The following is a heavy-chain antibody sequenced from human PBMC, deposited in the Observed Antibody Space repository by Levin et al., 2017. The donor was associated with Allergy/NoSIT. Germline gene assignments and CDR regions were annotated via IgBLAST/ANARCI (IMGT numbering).Heavy chain of an antibody. Sequence: WASVKVSCKTSANTFNVNYFHWVRQAPGQGLEWMGWINPNNGDSDTAKNFRGRVTMTRDMSITTVYMDLSRLTSDDTAMYFCMIGAATRGWFWGQGSLVTVSS. CDR3: MIGAATRGWF. CDR2: INPNNGDS. D-gene: IGHD2-15*01. J-gene: IGHJ4*02. CDR1: ANTFNVNY. V-gene: IGHV1-2*02.